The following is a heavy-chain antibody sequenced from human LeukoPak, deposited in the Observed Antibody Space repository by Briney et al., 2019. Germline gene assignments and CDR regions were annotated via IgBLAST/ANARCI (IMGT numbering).Heavy chain of an antibody. Sequence: SETLSLTCTVSGGSISSYYWSWIRQPPGKGLEWIGYIYYSGSTNYNPSLKSRVTISVDTSKNQFSLKLSSVTAADTAVYYCARDGNGSGSFNDAFDIWGQGTMVTVSS. CDR1: GGSISSYY. CDR2: IYYSGST. CDR3: ARDGNGSGSFNDAFDI. V-gene: IGHV4-59*01. D-gene: IGHD3-10*01. J-gene: IGHJ3*02.